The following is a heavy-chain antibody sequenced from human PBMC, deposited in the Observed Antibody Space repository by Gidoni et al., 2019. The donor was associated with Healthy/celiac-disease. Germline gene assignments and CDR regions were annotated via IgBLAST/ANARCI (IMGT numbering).Heavy chain of an antibody. CDR3: AKVWRITIAGAAGDAFDI. D-gene: IGHD6-19*01. CDR2: IRGSCGRT. CDR1: GFTFSSFA. V-gene: IGHV3-23*01. Sequence: EVQLLESGGGLVQPGVSLRISCAASGFTFSSFAMIGVRPGPGEGLEVVAAIRGSCGRTYYADTVKGRFTISRENSKNTMYLQMNSMRAEDTAVYYCAKVWRITIAGAAGDAFDIWGQGTMVTVSS. J-gene: IGHJ3*02.